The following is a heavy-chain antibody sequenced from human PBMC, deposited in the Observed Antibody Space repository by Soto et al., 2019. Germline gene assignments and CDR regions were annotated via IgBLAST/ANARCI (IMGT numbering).Heavy chain of an antibody. V-gene: IGHV1-3*05. J-gene: IGHJ6*02. Sequence: QVQLVQSGAEEKKPGASVKVSCKTSGYNFKSYSIHWVRQAPGQRLEWMGWINTGNGNTKYSQKFHGRVTITRDASATTAYMELSSLRSEDSAVYYCARDRPVLPALPDYYYGMDVWGQGTTVTVSS. CDR1: GYNFKSYS. D-gene: IGHD2-2*01. CDR2: INTGNGNT. CDR3: ARDRPVLPALPDYYYGMDV.